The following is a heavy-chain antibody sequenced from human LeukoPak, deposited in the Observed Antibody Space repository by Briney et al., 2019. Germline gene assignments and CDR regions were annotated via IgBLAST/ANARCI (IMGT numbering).Heavy chain of an antibody. CDR1: GFTFSSYW. D-gene: IGHD6-13*01. CDR2: INTDGSST. V-gene: IGHV3-74*01. CDR3: ARDGLAAAGDTDAFDI. Sequence: GGSLRLSCAASGFTFSSYWMHWVRHAPGKGLVWVSRINTDGSSTSYADSVKGRFTISRDNAKNTLYLQMNSLRAEDTAVYYCARDGLAAAGDTDAFDIWGQGTMVTVSS. J-gene: IGHJ3*02.